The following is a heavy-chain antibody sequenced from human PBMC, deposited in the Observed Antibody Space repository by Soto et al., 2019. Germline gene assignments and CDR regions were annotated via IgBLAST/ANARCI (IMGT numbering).Heavy chain of an antibody. Sequence: TSETLPLTCTVSGGSVSSGNQYWSWIRQPPGKGLEWIGYIYNSGSTDYNPSLKSRVSISVDTSKNQFSLNLSSVTAADTAMYLCASGSSVSAYIDSWGQGTLVTVSS. CDR1: GGSVSSGNQY. CDR3: ASGSSVSAYIDS. V-gene: IGHV4-61*01. CDR2: IYNSGST. J-gene: IGHJ4*02. D-gene: IGHD6-13*01.